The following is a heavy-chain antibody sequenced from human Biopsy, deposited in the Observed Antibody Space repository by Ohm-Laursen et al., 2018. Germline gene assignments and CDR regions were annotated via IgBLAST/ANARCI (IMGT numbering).Heavy chain of an antibody. Sequence: SVKVSCKIPGGTFSNYGVDWVRQAPGQGLEWLGGNIPILGTGNYAQKFQDRVTVAADTSTSTATMELRSLRSDDTAVYYCATKLTGYFHHWGQGTLVIVSS. CDR3: ATKLTGYFHH. CDR2: NIPILGTG. CDR1: GGTFSNYG. J-gene: IGHJ1*01. V-gene: IGHV1-69*06. D-gene: IGHD3-9*01.